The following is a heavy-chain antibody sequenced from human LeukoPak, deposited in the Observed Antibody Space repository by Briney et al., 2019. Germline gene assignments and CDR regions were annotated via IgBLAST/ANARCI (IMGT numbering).Heavy chain of an antibody. CDR3: AKAANYDILAGYYLDY. D-gene: IGHD3-9*01. CDR2: ISFDGTHD. CDR1: GFTFSSYA. J-gene: IGHJ4*02. V-gene: IGHV3-30*04. Sequence: GTSLRLSCAASGFTFSSYAIHWVRQAPGKGLEWVAVISFDGTHDFYADSVKGRFTISRDNSKNTLYLQMNNLRAEDTAIYYCAKAANYDILAGYYLDYWGQGTLVTVSS.